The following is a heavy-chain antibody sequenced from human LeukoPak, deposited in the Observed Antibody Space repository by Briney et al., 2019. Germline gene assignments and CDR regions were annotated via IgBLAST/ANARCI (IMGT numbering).Heavy chain of an antibody. Sequence: GGSLRLSCAASRFTFSSYSMNWVRQAPGKGREWVSSISSSSSYIYYAGSVKGRFTISRDNAKNSLYLQMNSLRAEDTAVYYCARETLNYYGGSFDIWGQGTMVTVSS. CDR2: ISSSSSYI. D-gene: IGHD3-10*01. J-gene: IGHJ3*02. V-gene: IGHV3-21*01. CDR1: RFTFSSYS. CDR3: ARETLNYYGGSFDI.